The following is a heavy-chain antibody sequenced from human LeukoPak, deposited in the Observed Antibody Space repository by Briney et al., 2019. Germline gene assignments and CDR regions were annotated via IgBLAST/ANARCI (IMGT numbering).Heavy chain of an antibody. Sequence: GGSLRLSCAASGLTFSDYAMSWFRQAPGKGLEWVSGITSGFTPHYADSVKGRFTISRDNSENTFHLQLNSLRAEDTAVYYCAKDYSESRVADVFFEYWGQGTLVTVSS. CDR3: AKDYSESRVADVFFEY. CDR1: GLTFSDYA. J-gene: IGHJ4*02. D-gene: IGHD2-15*01. CDR2: ITSGFTP. V-gene: IGHV3-23*01.